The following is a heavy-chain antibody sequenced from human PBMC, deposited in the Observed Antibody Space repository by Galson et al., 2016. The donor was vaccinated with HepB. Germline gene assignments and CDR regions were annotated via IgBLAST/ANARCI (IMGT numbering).Heavy chain of an antibody. Sequence: SLRLSCAASGFTFSHSALTWIRQAPGKGLERVSTISGNGGETFYADSVRGRFTISRDNPWNTLSLQMNSLRAEDTALYYCAKGGHYSPFDPWGQGTLVTVSS. J-gene: IGHJ5*02. CDR2: ISGNGGET. D-gene: IGHD2-21*01. CDR1: GFTFSHSA. V-gene: IGHV3-23*01. CDR3: AKGGHYSPFDP.